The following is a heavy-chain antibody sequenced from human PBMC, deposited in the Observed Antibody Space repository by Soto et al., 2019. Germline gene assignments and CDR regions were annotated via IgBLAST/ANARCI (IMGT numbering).Heavy chain of an antibody. CDR1: GFTFSSYA. CDR2: ISGSGGST. J-gene: IGHJ6*02. V-gene: IGHV3-23*01. D-gene: IGHD5-18*01. Sequence: GGSLRLSCAASGFTFSSYAMSWVRQAPGKGLEWVSAISGSGGSTYYADSVKGRFTISRDNSKNTLYLQMNSLRAEDTAVYYCAKGGYSYGYYYYYGMDVWGQGTTVTAP. CDR3: AKGGYSYGYYYYYGMDV.